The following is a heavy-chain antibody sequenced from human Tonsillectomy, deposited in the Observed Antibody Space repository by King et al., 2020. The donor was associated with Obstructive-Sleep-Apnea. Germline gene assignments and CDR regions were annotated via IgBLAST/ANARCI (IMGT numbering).Heavy chain of an antibody. V-gene: IGHV3-11*06. Sequence: VQLVESGGGLVKPGGSLRVSCAASGFTFSDYYMSWIRQAPGKGLEWVSYISSGSSYTKYADSVKGRFTISRDNAKNSLYLQMNSLRAEDTAVYYCARDTYYDILTGPDYWGQGTLVTVSS. D-gene: IGHD3-9*01. CDR1: GFTFSDYY. CDR2: ISSGSSYT. J-gene: IGHJ4*02. CDR3: ARDTYYDILTGPDY.